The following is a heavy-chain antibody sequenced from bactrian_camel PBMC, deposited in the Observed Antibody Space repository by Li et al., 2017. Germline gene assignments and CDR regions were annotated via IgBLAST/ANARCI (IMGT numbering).Heavy chain of an antibody. CDR2: ISGDGST. Sequence: QVQLVESGGGSVQTGGSLRLSCKLSFFILDDFDMMWHRQIPGNECKLVASISGDGSTYYTDAVKGRFTISKDNDKNTLYLEMGDLKPEDTAMYYCAADSPWYSDTCRYQYMGQGTQVTVS. CDR1: FFILDDFD. V-gene: IGHV3S53*01. J-gene: IGHJ4*01. D-gene: IGHD6*01.